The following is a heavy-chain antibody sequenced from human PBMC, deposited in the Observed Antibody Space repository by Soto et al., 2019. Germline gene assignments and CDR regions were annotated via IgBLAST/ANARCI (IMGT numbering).Heavy chain of an antibody. V-gene: IGHV4-34*01. D-gene: IGHD3-9*01. J-gene: IGHJ6*02. CDR2: INHGGST. CDR3: ARAPNNHDILTGYWRVMDV. CDR1: GGSLSGYY. Sequence: QVQLQQRGAGLLKPSETLSLTCAVYGGSLSGYYWSWIRQPPGKGLEWIGEINHGGSTNYNPSLKSRVTISVETSKNQISLKLSSVTAADTAVFYCARAPNNHDILTGYWRVMDVWGQGTTVTVSS.